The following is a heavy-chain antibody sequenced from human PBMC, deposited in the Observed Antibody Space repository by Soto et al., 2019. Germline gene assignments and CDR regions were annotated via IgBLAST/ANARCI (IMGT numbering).Heavy chain of an antibody. D-gene: IGHD5-12*01. CDR1: GFDFSGYA. CDR3: AKHQYSFAHYIDH. Sequence: GGSLRLSCAASGFDFSGYAMSWVRQAPGKGLQWVSVITGGGTSIYYAASVKGRFSIARDTSSNTLVLHMSSLRAEDTALYYCAKHQYSFAHYIDHWGQGTQVTVSS. CDR2: ITGGGTSI. V-gene: IGHV3-23*01. J-gene: IGHJ4*02.